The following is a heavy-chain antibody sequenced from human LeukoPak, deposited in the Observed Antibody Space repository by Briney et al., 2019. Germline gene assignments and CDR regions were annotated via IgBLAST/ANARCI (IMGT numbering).Heavy chain of an antibody. CDR1: GLTFSSHW. J-gene: IGHJ4*02. Sequence: PGGSLRLSCAASGLTFSSHWMHWVRQAPGKGLVWVSRITNDGSSTTYADSVKGRFTISRDNAKNMLYLQVNSLRAEDTAVYYCAKQTYNTGYYDHWGQGTLVTVSS. D-gene: IGHD1-14*01. CDR2: ITNDGSST. CDR3: AKQTYNTGYYDH. V-gene: IGHV3-74*01.